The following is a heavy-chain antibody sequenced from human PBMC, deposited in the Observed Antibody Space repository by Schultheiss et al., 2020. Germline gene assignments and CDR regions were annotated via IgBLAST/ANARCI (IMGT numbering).Heavy chain of an antibody. V-gene: IGHV4-31*03. CDR2: IYYSGST. CDR3: ARGVRNWGWSFDY. CDR1: GGSISSGGYY. D-gene: IGHD7-27*01. Sequence: SETLSLTCTVSGGSISSGGYYWSWIRQHPGKGLEWIGYIYYSGSTYYNPSLKSRVTISVDTSKNQFSLKLSSVTAADTAVYYCARGVRNWGWSFDYWGQGTLVTVSS. J-gene: IGHJ4*02.